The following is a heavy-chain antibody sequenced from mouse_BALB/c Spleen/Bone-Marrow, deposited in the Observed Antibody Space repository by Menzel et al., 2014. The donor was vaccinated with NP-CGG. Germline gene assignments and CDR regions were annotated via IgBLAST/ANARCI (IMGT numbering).Heavy chain of an antibody. V-gene: IGHV1-80*01. CDR1: GYAFSSYW. CDR3: ARSGYSAMDY. Sequence: VKLVESGAEPVRPGSSVKVSCKPSGYAFSSYWMNWVKQRPGQGPEWIGQIYPGDGDTNYNGKFKGKATLTADKSSSTAYMHLSSLTSEDSAVYFCARSGYSAMDYWGQGTSVTVSS. J-gene: IGHJ4*01. CDR2: IYPGDGDT. D-gene: IGHD1-3*01.